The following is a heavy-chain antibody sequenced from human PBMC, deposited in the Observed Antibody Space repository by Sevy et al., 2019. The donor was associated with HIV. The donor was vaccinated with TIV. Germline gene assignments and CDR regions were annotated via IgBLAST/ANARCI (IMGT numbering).Heavy chain of an antibody. Sequence: GGSLRLSCSASEFTFSSYAMSWVRQAPGKGLEWVSSISGSGRFTYYADFVEGRFIISRDNSKNTLYLQMNSLRAEDTAVYYCAKFGSSMIVVVMTDYWGQGTLVTVSS. D-gene: IGHD3-22*01. CDR2: ISGSGRFT. CDR1: EFTFSSYA. J-gene: IGHJ4*02. CDR3: AKFGSSMIVVVMTDY. V-gene: IGHV3-23*01.